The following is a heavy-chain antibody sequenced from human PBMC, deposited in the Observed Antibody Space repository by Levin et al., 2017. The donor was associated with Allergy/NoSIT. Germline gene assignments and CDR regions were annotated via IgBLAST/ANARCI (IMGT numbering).Heavy chain of an antibody. V-gene: IGHV1-69*08. D-gene: IGHD2-15*01. CDR3: ATGGYWCLGTTCHRHNWFHS. CDR1: GDAFSNFT. Sequence: SVKVSCKASGDAFSNFTINWVRQVPGQGLEWMGWIVPLLGATNYAEKFQARVTVSADRSTTTSYMELSRVTSEDTAMYYCATGGYWCLGTTCHRHNWFHSWGQGTLVTVSS. CDR2: IVPLLGAT. J-gene: IGHJ5*01.